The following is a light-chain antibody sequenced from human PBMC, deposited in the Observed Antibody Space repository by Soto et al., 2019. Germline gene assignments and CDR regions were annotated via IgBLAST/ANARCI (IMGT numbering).Light chain of an antibody. V-gene: IGKV3-11*01. CDR1: QTVGSD. CDR3: QQRYNWPLT. CDR2: DAF. Sequence: EIVLTQSPGTLSLSPGDRATLSCRASQTVGSDLVWYRQKPGQAPRLLIYDAFNRATGIPARFSGSGSGTDFTLTISSLEPEDFAVYYCQQRYNWPLTFGGGTKVEIK. J-gene: IGKJ4*01.